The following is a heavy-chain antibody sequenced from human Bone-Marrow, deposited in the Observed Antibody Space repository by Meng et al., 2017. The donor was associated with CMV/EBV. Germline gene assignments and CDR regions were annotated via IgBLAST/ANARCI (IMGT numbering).Heavy chain of an antibody. CDR3: ARDMMASRPGWFDP. D-gene: IGHD3-16*01. CDR2: ISNYNGNT. V-gene: IGHV1-18*01. Sequence: QVQLVQSGVEVKKPGASVKVSCKASGYTFTTYGLSWVRQAPGQGLEWMGWISNYNGNTNYAQKFQDRVTMTTDASTSIAYMELRSLRFDDTAIYYCARDMMASRPGWFDPWGQGTLVTVSS. J-gene: IGHJ5*02. CDR1: GYTFTTYG.